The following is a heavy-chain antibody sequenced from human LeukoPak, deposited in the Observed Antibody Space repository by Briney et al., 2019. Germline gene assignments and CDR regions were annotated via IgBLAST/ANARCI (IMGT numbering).Heavy chain of an antibody. J-gene: IGHJ4*02. CDR3: ARAPGYGGNSDY. V-gene: IGHV1-46*01. CDR1: GYTFTRYY. CDR2: INPSGDST. Sequence: RASVKVSCKASGYTFTRYYIHWVRQAPGQGLEWMGTINPSGDSTSYAQKFQGRVTMTRDTSTSTVYMELSSLTSEDTAVYYCARAPGYGGNSDYWGQGTLDTVSS. D-gene: IGHD4-23*01.